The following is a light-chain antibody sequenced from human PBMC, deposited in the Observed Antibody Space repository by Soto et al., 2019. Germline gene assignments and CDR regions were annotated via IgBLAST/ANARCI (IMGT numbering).Light chain of an antibody. Sequence: EIVMTQSPATLSVSPGERATLSCRASQSVSSNLAWYQQKPGQAPRLLIYGASTMATGIPARFSGSGSGTEFTLTISSLQSEDFAVYYCQQDNNWPPLTFGGGTTVESK. J-gene: IGKJ4*01. CDR3: QQDNNWPPLT. V-gene: IGKV3-15*01. CDR2: GAS. CDR1: QSVSSN.